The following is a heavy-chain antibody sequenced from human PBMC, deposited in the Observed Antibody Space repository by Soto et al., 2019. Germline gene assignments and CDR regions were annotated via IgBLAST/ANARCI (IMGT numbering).Heavy chain of an antibody. CDR3: ARDSMAAGWPQTGYYYYYGMDV. D-gene: IGHD2-8*01. CDR2: IYYSGST. V-gene: IGHV4-59*01. CDR1: GGSISSYY. Sequence: SETLSLTCTVSGGSISSYYWSWIRQPPGKGLEWIGYIYYSGSTNYNPSLKSRVTISVDTSKNQFSLKLSSVTAADTAVYYCARDSMAAGWPQTGYYYYYGMDVWGQGTTVTVSS. J-gene: IGHJ6*02.